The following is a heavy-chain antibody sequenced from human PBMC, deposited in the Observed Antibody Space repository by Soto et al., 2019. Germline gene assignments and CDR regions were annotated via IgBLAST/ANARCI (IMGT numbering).Heavy chain of an antibody. V-gene: IGHV1-18*01. D-gene: IGHD3-10*01. Sequence: QVQLVQSGAEVKKPGASVKVSCKASGYTFTSYGISWVRQAPGQGLEWMGWISAYNGNTNYAQKLQGRVTMTTDTATSTAYMERRSLRSDDTAVYYCAGVRAYYYGSGSPIFDYWGQGTLVTVSS. CDR2: ISAYNGNT. CDR1: GYTFTSYG. CDR3: AGVRAYYYGSGSPIFDY. J-gene: IGHJ4*02.